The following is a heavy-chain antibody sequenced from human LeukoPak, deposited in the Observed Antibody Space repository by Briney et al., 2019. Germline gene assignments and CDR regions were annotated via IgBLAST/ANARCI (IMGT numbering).Heavy chain of an antibody. CDR2: IKEDVRET. V-gene: IGHV3-7*01. Sequence: GGSLRLSCAASGFTFSSYWMSWVRQAPGKGLEWVANIKEDVRETYYLDSVKGRFTISRDNAKNSLDLQMNSLRVEDAAIYYCARGQNVRPSAFFDSWGQGTLVTVSS. D-gene: IGHD6-6*01. J-gene: IGHJ4*02. CDR3: ARGQNVRPSAFFDS. CDR1: GFTFSSYW.